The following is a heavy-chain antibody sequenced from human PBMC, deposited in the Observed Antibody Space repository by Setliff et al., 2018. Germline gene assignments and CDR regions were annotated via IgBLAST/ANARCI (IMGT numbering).Heavy chain of an antibody. CDR2: IGVYTGKS. CDR1: GYTFSDYG. V-gene: IGHV1-18*01. J-gene: IGHJ4*02. Sequence: ASVKVSCKASGYTFSDYGITWVRQAPGQGLEWMGWIGVYTGKSYFAHKFQGRFTLTTDTSTSTAYMDLRSLRSDDTAMYYCVIPFCAGTTCPPSWGQGTLVTVSS. D-gene: IGHD2-2*01. CDR3: VIPFCAGTTCPPS.